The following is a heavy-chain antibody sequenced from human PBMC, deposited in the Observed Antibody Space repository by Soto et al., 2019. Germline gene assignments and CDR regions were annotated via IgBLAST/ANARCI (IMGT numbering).Heavy chain of an antibody. D-gene: IGHD6-13*01. CDR2: ISAYNGNT. Sequence: QVQLVQSGAEVKKPGASVKVSCKASGYTFTSYGISWVRQAPGQGLEWMGWISAYNGNTNYAQKLQGRVTMTTDTSTSPAYMELRSLRSDDTAVYYCASDHRRGSSSWYYFDYWGQGTLVTVSS. J-gene: IGHJ4*02. V-gene: IGHV1-18*01. CDR3: ASDHRRGSSSWYYFDY. CDR1: GYTFTSYG.